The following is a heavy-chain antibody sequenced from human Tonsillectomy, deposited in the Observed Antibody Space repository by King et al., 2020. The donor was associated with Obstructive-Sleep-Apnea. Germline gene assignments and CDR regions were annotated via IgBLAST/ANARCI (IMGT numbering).Heavy chain of an antibody. J-gene: IGHJ2*01. CDR2: IYHSGST. CDR3: ARDEQLIPYWYFDL. D-gene: IGHD6-13*01. V-gene: IGHV4-39*06. Sequence: RLQLQESGPGLVKPSETLSLTCTVSGGSISSSSYYWGWIRQPPGKGLEWIGSIYHSGSTYYHPSLKSRVTISVDTSKNQFSLKLNSVTAADTAVYYCARDEQLIPYWYFDLWGRGTLVTVSS. CDR1: GGSISSSSYY.